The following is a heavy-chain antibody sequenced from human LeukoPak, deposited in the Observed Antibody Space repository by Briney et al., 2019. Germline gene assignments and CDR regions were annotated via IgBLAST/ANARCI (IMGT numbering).Heavy chain of an antibody. Sequence: ASVKVSCKAFGYTFTSNYMHWVRQAPGQGPEWMGVISPSGGSTTYTQKFQGRVTLTRDMSTSTDYLELSSLRAEDTALYYCAKGQLYYDILTGAFDFDYWGQGTLVTVSS. D-gene: IGHD3-9*01. CDR1: GYTFTSNY. CDR2: ISPSGGST. V-gene: IGHV1-46*01. J-gene: IGHJ4*02. CDR3: AKGQLYYDILTGAFDFDY.